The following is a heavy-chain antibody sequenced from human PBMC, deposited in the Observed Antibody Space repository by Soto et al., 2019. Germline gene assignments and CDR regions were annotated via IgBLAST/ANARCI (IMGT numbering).Heavy chain of an antibody. D-gene: IGHD2-15*01. CDR3: AREVLPPLGNWFDP. CDR1: GGTFSSYA. J-gene: IGHJ5*02. Sequence: VASVKVSCKASGGTFSSYAISWVRQAPGQGLEWMGGIIPIFGTANYAQKFQGRVTITADKSTSTAYMELSSLRSEDTAVYYCAREVLPPLGNWFDPWGQGTLVTVSS. CDR2: IIPIFGTA. V-gene: IGHV1-69*06.